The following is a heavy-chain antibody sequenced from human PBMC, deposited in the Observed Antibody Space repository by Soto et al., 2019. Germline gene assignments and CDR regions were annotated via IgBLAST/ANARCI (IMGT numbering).Heavy chain of an antibody. CDR1: GGSISGYY. CDR2: IYYTGST. J-gene: IGHJ4*02. V-gene: IGHV4-59*08. Sequence: PSETLSLTCTVSGGSISGYYWNWIRQPPGKRLEWIGYIYYTGSTNYNPSLRSRVTISIDTSKNQFSLQLSSVTAADTAVYFRARYPRLACWGQGTLVTVSS. CDR3: ARYPRLAC.